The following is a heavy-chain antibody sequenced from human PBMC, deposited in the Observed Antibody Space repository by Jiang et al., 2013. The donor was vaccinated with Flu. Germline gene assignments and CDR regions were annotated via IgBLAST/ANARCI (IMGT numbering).Heavy chain of an antibody. D-gene: IGHD6-6*01. J-gene: IGHJ4*02. CDR3: ARTGIAARRGPFDY. V-gene: IGHV1-46*01. Sequence: KFQGRVTMTRDTSTSTVYMELSSLRSEDTAVYYCARTGIAARRGPFDYWGQGTLVTVSS.